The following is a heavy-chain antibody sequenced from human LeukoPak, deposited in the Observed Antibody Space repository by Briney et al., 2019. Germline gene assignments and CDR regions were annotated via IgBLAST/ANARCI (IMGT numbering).Heavy chain of an antibody. CDR3: AKDVAHVSWFDP. J-gene: IGHJ5*02. CDR1: GFTFSSYG. D-gene: IGHD5-12*01. V-gene: IGHV3-30*02. Sequence: GGSLRLSCAASGFTFSSYGMHWVRQAPGKGLEWVAFIPYDGSNKYYADSVKGRFTISRDNSKNTLYLQMNSLRAEDTAVYYCAKDVAHVSWFDPWGQGTLVTVSS. CDR2: IPYDGSNK.